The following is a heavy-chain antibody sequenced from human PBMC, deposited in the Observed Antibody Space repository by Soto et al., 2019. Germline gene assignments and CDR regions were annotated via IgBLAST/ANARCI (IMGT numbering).Heavy chain of an antibody. D-gene: IGHD2-2*01. Sequence: EVQLVESGGGLVQPGGYLRLSCAASGFSFDSYWMHWVRQAPGQGPVWVSRTDYDGTTTNYADSVKGRFTISRDNAKNTLYLQMNSLRPEDTAVYYCARGPRASSGGTGAYWGQGTLVTVSS. V-gene: IGHV3-74*01. CDR3: ARGPRASSGGTGAY. CDR1: GFSFDSYW. J-gene: IGHJ1*01. CDR2: TDYDGTTT.